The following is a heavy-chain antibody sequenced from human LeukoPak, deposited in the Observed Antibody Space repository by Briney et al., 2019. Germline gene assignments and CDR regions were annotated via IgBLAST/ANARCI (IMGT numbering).Heavy chain of an antibody. CDR1: GGSISSYY. Sequence: SETLSLTCTVSGGSISSYYWSWIRQPPGKGLEWIGYIYYSGSTNYNPSFKSRVTISVDTSKNQFSLKLSSVTAADTAVYYCARGQYYYDSSGIENYFDYWGQGTLVTVSS. D-gene: IGHD3-22*01. CDR3: ARGQYYYDSSGIENYFDY. V-gene: IGHV4-59*01. CDR2: IYYSGST. J-gene: IGHJ4*02.